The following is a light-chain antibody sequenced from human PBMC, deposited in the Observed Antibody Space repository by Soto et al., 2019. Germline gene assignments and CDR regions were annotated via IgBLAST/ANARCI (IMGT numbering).Light chain of an antibody. Sequence: QSVLTQPASVSGSPGQSITISCTGTSSDVGGYDYVSWYQHHPGKAPKLIIFDVSNRPSGVFNRFSGSKSGNTASLTISALQAEDEADYYCSSYTSDTTRDVVFGGGTKVTVL. J-gene: IGLJ2*01. V-gene: IGLV2-14*03. CDR3: SSYTSDTTRDVV. CDR1: SSDVGGYDY. CDR2: DVS.